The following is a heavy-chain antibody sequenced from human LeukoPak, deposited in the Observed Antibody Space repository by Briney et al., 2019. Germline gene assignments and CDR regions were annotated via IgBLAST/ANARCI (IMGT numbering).Heavy chain of an antibody. CDR3: AKAQYYHSDGYYSDEYYFGY. CDR1: GFAVSSYA. Sequence: PGGSLRLSCAASGFAVSSYAMNWVRQAPGKGLEWVSGISGSGHSTYHADSVKGRFTISRDNSKNTLYLLMNSLRAEDTAVYYCAKAQYYHSDGYYSDEYYFGYWGQGTLVTVSS. CDR2: ISGSGHST. V-gene: IGHV3-23*01. D-gene: IGHD3-22*01. J-gene: IGHJ4*02.